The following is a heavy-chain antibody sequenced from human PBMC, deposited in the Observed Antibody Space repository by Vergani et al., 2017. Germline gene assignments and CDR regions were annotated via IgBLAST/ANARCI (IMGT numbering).Heavy chain of an antibody. Sequence: QVQLQESGPGLVQPAETLSLTCVVSNSSINSNYYWGWIRQSPGKRLGCIGSVSHSGSTFSNTSLKSRVTISVDKSKQLISLILNSVTAADTAVYYCVRDAINYDVLTGYYIGLDSWGQGTLVTVSS. CDR3: VRDAINYDVLTGYYIGLDS. V-gene: IGHV4-38-2*01. CDR2: VSHSGST. J-gene: IGHJ4*02. CDR1: NSSINSNYY. D-gene: IGHD3-9*01.